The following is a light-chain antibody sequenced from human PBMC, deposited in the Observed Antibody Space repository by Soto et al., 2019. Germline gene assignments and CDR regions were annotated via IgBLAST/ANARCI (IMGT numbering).Light chain of an antibody. V-gene: IGKV1-5*03. CDR3: QQYNSYLT. J-gene: IGKJ1*01. Sequence: DIQMTQSPSAVSASVGDRVTITCRASQSISSWLAWYQQKPGKAPKLLIYKASTLESGVPSRFSGSGSGTEFTLTISSLQPDDFATYYCQQYNSYLTFGQGTKVDI. CDR2: KAS. CDR1: QSISSW.